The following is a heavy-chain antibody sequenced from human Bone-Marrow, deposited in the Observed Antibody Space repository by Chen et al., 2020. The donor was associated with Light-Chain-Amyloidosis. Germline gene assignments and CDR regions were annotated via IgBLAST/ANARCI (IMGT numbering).Heavy chain of an antibody. V-gene: IGHV1-8*01. CDR2: MNPNSGNT. CDR3: AIGVVIIRYYYYGMDV. J-gene: IGHJ6*02. Sequence: QVQLVQSGAEVQKPGASVKVSCKASGYTFTSYAINWVRQATGQGLEWMGWMNPNSGNTGYAQKFQGRVTMTRNTSISTAYMELSSLRSEDTAVYYCAIGVVIIRYYYYGMDVWGHGTTVTVSS. D-gene: IGHD3-3*01. CDR1: GYTFTSYA.